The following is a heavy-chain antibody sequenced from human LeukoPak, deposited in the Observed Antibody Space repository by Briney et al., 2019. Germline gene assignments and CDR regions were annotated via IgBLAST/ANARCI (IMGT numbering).Heavy chain of an antibody. D-gene: IGHD3-9*01. CDR2: VTHDGSKK. Sequence: GGSLRLSCAASGFTFSSFGMHWARQAPGKEPEWVAVVTHDGSKKYYADSVKGRFTISRDNSKNTLYLQMDSLRIEDTGVYYCARGLDHDILTLWGQGTLVTVSS. CDR1: GFTFSSFG. CDR3: ARGLDHDILTL. V-gene: IGHV3-30*03. J-gene: IGHJ4*02.